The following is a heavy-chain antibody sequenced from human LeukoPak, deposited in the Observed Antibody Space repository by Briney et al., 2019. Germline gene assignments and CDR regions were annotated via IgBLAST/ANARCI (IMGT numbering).Heavy chain of an antibody. V-gene: IGHV4-34*01. D-gene: IGHD3-16*02. CDR2: INHSGST. CDR1: SGSFSGYY. J-gene: IGHJ5*02. CDR3: ARGWVMITFGGVIVPNWFDP. Sequence: PSETLSLTCAVYSGSFSGYYWSWIRQPPGKGLEWIGEINHSGSTNYNPSLKSRVTLSLDTSKNQFSLKLSSVTAADTAVYYCARGWVMITFGGVIVPNWFDPWGQGTLVTVSS.